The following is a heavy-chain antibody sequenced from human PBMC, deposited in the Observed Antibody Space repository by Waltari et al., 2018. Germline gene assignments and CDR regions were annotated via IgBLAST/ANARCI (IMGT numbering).Heavy chain of an antibody. D-gene: IGHD2-2*01. CDR3: AREYCSSTSCYVYYYYYGMDV. Sequence: QVQLQESGPGLVKPSETLSLTCAVSGYSISSGYYWGWLRQPPGTGLAWIGSIYHSGSTYYNPSLKSRVTISVDTSKNQFSLKLSSVTAADTAVYYCAREYCSSTSCYVYYYYYGMDVWGQGTTVTVSS. V-gene: IGHV4-38-2*02. J-gene: IGHJ6*02. CDR1: GYSISSGYY. CDR2: IYHSGST.